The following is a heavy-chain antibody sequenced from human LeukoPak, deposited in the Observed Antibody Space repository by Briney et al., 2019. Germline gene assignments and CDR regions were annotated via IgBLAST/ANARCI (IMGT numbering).Heavy chain of an antibody. V-gene: IGHV1-69*05. CDR1: GGTFSSYA. D-gene: IGHD5-18*01. CDR3: AHFWYSYGYDV. Sequence: SVKVSCKASGGTFSSYAISWVRQAPGQGLEWMGGIIPIFGTANYAQKFQGRVTITTDESTSTAYMELSSLRAEDTAVYYFAHFWYSYGYDVWGKGTTVTVSS. J-gene: IGHJ6*04. CDR2: IIPIFGTA.